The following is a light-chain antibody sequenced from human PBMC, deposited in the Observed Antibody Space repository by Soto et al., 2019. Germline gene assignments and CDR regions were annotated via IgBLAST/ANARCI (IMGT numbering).Light chain of an antibody. J-gene: IGKJ5*01. Sequence: VLTQSPVTLSLSPGERATLSCRASQSFRGLLAWYQQKPGQAPRLLIYDAYNRATGFPPRFSGSGSGTDFTLTISSLEPEDFAVYYCQQRHMWPITFGQGTRLEIK. V-gene: IGKV3-11*01. CDR2: DAY. CDR1: QSFRGL. CDR3: QQRHMWPIT.